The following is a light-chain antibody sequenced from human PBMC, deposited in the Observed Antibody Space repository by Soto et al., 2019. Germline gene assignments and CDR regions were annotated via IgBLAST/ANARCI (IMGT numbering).Light chain of an antibody. Sequence: QSVLTQPASVSGSPGQSITISCTGTSSDVGGYNYVSWYQQHPGKAPKLMIYDVSNRPAGVSNRFSGSKSGNTASLTISGLQAEDEADYYCSSYTSSSTQVFGGGTKLTLL. CDR3: SSYTSSSTQV. CDR2: DVS. J-gene: IGLJ2*01. V-gene: IGLV2-14*03. CDR1: SSDVGGYNY.